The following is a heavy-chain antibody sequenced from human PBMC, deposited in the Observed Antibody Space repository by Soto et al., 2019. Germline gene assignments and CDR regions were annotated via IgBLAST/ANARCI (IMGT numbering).Heavy chain of an antibody. D-gene: IGHD4-4*01. CDR2: ISSSSSYI. J-gene: IGHJ4*02. V-gene: IGHV3-21*04. CDR1: GFTFSCYS. Sequence: PGGSLRLSCAASGFTFSCYSMNWVRQAPGKGLEWVSSISSSSSYIYYADSVKGRFIISSDSAKNTMYLQMNSLRVEDTAVYYCAKGLGSKSRYYFDYWAQGTLVTVSS. CDR3: AKGLGSKSRYYFDY.